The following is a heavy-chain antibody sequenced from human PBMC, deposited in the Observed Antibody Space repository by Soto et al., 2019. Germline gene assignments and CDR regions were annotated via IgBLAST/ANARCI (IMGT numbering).Heavy chain of an antibody. Sequence: PGGSLRLSCAASGFAFSNYAMHWVRQAPGKGLEWVSSISTSIDATYYADSVKGRFTISRDDSKNTLYLQMNSLRAEDSAVYYCAKDRTVAARNFDYWGQGTRVTVSS. CDR2: ISTSIDAT. CDR1: GFAFSNYA. J-gene: IGHJ4*02. CDR3: AKDRTVAARNFDY. V-gene: IGHV3-23*01. D-gene: IGHD6-6*01.